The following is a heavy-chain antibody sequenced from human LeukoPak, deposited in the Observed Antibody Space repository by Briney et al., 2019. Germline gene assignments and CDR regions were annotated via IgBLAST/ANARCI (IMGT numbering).Heavy chain of an antibody. CDR1: GFTFNTYT. CDR2: ISPENTYI. J-gene: IGHJ6*03. V-gene: IGHV3-21*01. Sequence: GGSLRLSCAASGFTFNTYTMNWVRQAPGQGLEWVSSISPENTYIYYADSVKGRFTISRDNAKNSVYLQMNSLRAEDTAVYYCARDTRGISVAGYYYYFYMDVWGKGTTVTVSS. CDR3: ARDTRGISVAGYYYYFYMDV. D-gene: IGHD6-19*01.